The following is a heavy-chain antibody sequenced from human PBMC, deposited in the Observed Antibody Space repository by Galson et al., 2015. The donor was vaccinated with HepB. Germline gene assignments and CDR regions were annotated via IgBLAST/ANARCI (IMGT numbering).Heavy chain of an antibody. D-gene: IGHD3-16*01. CDR2: INPNSGGT. V-gene: IGHV1-2*02. J-gene: IGHJ5*02. Sequence: SVKVSCKASGYTFTGYYIHWVRQVPGQGLEWMGWINPNSGGTNYAQKFQGRVTMTRDTSISTAYMELSSLRSDETAVYYCASAACTYTTSCSPDFPWGQGTLVTVSS. CDR1: GYTFTGYY. CDR3: ASAACTYTTSCSPDFP.